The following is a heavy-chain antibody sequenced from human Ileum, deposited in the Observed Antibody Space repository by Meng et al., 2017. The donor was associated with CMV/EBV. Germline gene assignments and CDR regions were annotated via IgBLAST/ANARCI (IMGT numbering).Heavy chain of an antibody. CDR1: GGSISSSLYY. CDR3: ARDSTYPSGLDY. D-gene: IGHD3-10*01. J-gene: IGHJ4*02. CDR2: ISYSGTA. Sequence: QRQRQEPGQGLVKPSETLSPTCTVSGGSISSSLYYWGWIRQPPGKGLEWIGTISYSGTAFYNLSLKSRVAISIDTSKFQFSLKLSSVTATDTAVYYCARDSTYPSGLDYWGQGTLVTVSS. V-gene: IGHV4-39*07.